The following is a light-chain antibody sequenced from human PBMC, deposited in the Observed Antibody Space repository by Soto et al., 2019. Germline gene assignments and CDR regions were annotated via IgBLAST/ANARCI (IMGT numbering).Light chain of an antibody. V-gene: IGKV1-9*01. CDR1: QSISSD. Sequence: DIPMTQSPFSLSASVGDRVTITCRTSQSISSDLNWYQQKPGKAPKLLIYAASTLQSGVPSRFSGSGSGTEFTLTISSLLPEDFATYYCEQVNSYPLTFGGGTKVEIK. CDR2: AAS. CDR3: EQVNSYPLT. J-gene: IGKJ4*01.